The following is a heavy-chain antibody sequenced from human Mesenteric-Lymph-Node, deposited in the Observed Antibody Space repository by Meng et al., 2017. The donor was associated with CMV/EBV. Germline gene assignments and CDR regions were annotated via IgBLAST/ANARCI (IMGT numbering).Heavy chain of an antibody. J-gene: IGHJ4*02. CDR2: IYPGDSDT. CDR1: GYSFTSYW. Sequence: GESLKISCKGSGYSFTSYWIGWVRQMPGKGLEWMGIIYPGDSDTRYSPSFQGQVTISADKSISTAYLQWSSLKASDTAMYYCARASTIFGVVGYFDYWGQGTLVTVSS. D-gene: IGHD3-3*01. V-gene: IGHV5-51*01. CDR3: ARASTIFGVVGYFDY.